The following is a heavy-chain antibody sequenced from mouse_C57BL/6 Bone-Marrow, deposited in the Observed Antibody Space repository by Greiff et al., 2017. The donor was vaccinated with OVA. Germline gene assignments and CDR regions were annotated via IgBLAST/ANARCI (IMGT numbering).Heavy chain of an antibody. J-gene: IGHJ2*01. D-gene: IGHD1-3*01. Sequence: EVMLVESGGGLVKPGGSLKLSCAASGFTFSSYAMSWVRQTPEKRLAWVATISDGGSYTYYPAHVNGRFTISREKAKNNIYLQMSHLKTEDTAMYYWANIEDYFDYWGQGTTHPGSS. CDR3: ANIEDYFDY. V-gene: IGHV5-4*03. CDR2: ISDGGSYT. CDR1: GFTFSSYA.